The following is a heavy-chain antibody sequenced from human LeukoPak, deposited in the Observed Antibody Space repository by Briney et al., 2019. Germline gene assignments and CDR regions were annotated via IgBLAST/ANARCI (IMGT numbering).Heavy chain of an antibody. V-gene: IGHV1-69*05. CDR2: IIPIFGTA. J-gene: IGHJ6*03. D-gene: IGHD1-14*01. Sequence: SVKVSCKASGGTFISYAISWVRQAPGQGLEWMGGIIPIFGTANYAQKFQGRVTITTDESTSTAYMELSSLRSEDTAVYYCASNLRETTTPNYYYYYMDVWGKGTTVTVSS. CDR3: ASNLRETTTPNYYYYYMDV. CDR1: GGTFISYA.